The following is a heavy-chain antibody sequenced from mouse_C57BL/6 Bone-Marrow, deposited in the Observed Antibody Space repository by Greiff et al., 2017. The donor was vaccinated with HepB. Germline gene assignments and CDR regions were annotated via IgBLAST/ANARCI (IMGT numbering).Heavy chain of an antibody. Sequence: QVQLKQSGAELARPGASVKLSCKASGYTFTSYGISWVKQRTGQGLEWIGEIYPRSGNTYYNEKFKGKATLTADKSSSTAYMELRSLTSEDSAVYFCARAIYDGYYRGPLYAMDYWGQGTSVTVSS. CDR2: IYPRSGNT. CDR1: GYTFTSYG. J-gene: IGHJ4*01. D-gene: IGHD2-3*01. CDR3: ARAIYDGYYRGPLYAMDY. V-gene: IGHV1-81*01.